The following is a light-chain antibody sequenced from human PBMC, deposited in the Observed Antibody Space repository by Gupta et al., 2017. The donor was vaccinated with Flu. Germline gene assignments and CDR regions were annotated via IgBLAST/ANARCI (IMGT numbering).Light chain of an antibody. Sequence: DIQMTQSPSSLSASVGDRVTITCRASQSISSYLNWYQQKPGKAPKLLIYAASSLQSGVPSRFSGSGSGTDFTLTITRLQPEDFATYYCQQRDSTPKTFGQGTIMEIK. V-gene: IGKV1-39*01. CDR3: QQRDSTPKT. CDR1: QSISSY. J-gene: IGKJ1*01. CDR2: AAS.